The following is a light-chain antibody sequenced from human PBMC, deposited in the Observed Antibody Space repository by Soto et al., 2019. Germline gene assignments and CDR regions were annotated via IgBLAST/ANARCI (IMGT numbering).Light chain of an antibody. CDR2: DAS. V-gene: IGKV3D-20*01. CDR3: QQFDKLIT. CDR1: QSITNNF. J-gene: IGKJ4*01. Sequence: EIVLTQSPATLSLSPGERATLSCGASQSITNNFLAWYQQRPGLAPRLLIYDASNRAAGIPDRVSGSGSGTDFTLTISRLETEDLAVYYCQQFDKLITFGGGTKVEI.